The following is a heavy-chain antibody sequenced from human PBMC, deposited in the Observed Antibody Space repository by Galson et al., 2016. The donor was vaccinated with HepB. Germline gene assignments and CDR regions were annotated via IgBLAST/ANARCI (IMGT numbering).Heavy chain of an antibody. Sequence: SLRLSCAASGFTFSQYTMSWVRQAPGKGLEWVSSLSGSNTYVYYADSMRGRFTISRDNAQNSLFLQMNSLRAEDTAVYYCARDEIIGTTGDYWGQGTLVTVSS. CDR3: ARDEIIGTTGDY. J-gene: IGHJ4*02. V-gene: IGHV3-21*04. CDR1: GFTFSQYT. D-gene: IGHD1-7*01. CDR2: LSGSNTYV.